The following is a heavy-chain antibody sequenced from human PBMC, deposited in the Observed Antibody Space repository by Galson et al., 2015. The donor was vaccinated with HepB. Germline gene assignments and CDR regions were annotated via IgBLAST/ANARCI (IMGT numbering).Heavy chain of an antibody. J-gene: IGHJ5*02. D-gene: IGHD3-3*01. Sequence: SVKVSCKASGYTFTRYGISWVRQAPGQGLEWMGWISTYNGDTKYAQKVQGRVTMTTDTSTSTAYMELRSLRSDDTAVYYCARGPGNEGFWRREEGGFDPWGQGTLVTVSA. CDR2: ISTYNGDT. CDR1: GYTFTRYG. CDR3: ARGPGNEGFWRREEGGFDP. V-gene: IGHV1-18*01.